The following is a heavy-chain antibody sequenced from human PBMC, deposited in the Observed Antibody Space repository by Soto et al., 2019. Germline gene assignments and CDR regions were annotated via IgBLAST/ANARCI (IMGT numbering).Heavy chain of an antibody. V-gene: IGHV4-34*01. CDR3: ARGASLVVVTAIGCLDY. J-gene: IGHJ4*02. D-gene: IGHD2-21*02. Sequence: SATLSLTCAVSGGSFSGYYWSWIRQPPGKGLEWIGEINHSGSTNYNPSLKSRVTISVDTSKNQFSLKLSSVTAADTAVYYCARGASLVVVTAIGCLDYWGQGTLVTVSS. CDR2: INHSGST. CDR1: GGSFSGYY.